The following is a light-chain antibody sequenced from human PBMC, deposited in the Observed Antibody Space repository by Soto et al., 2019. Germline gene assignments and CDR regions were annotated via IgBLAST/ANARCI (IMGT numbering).Light chain of an antibody. CDR2: GAS. J-gene: IGKJ5*01. Sequence: EIVLTQSPGTLSLSPGERATLSCRASQSVSSRSLAWYQQKPGQAPRLLIFGASDRATGTPDRFSGSGSGTDFTLTISRLEPEDSAVYYCQQFDDSVTFGQGTRLE. CDR1: QSVSSRS. CDR3: QQFDDSVT. V-gene: IGKV3-20*01.